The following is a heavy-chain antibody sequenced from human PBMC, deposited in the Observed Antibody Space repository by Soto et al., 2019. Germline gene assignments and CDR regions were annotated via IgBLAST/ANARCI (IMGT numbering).Heavy chain of an antibody. D-gene: IGHD1-1*01. CDR3: AKDKGVFNWATSYFDY. CDR2: TSYDGNNE. Sequence: PGGSLRLSCAASGFTFSNYAMHWVRQAPGKGLEWVALTSYDGNNEYSTDSVKGRFTISRDNSKNTLVLQMNSPRPEDTAVYYCAKDKGVFNWATSYFDYWGQGALVTVSS. V-gene: IGHV3-30*18. J-gene: IGHJ4*02. CDR1: GFTFSNYA.